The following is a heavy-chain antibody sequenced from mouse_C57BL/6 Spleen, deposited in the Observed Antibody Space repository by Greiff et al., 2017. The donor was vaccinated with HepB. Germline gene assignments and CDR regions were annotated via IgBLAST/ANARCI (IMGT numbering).Heavy chain of an antibody. J-gene: IGHJ3*01. V-gene: IGHV5-4*03. CDR2: ISDGGSYT. CDR1: GFTFSSYA. CDR3: ARIYYDYDVFAY. Sequence: EVNLVESGGGLVKPGGSLKLSCAASGFTFSSYAMSWVRQTPEKRLEWVATISDGGSYTYYPDNVKGRFTISRDNAKNNLYLQMSHLKSEDTAMYYCARIYYDYDVFAYWGQGTLVTVSA. D-gene: IGHD2-4*01.